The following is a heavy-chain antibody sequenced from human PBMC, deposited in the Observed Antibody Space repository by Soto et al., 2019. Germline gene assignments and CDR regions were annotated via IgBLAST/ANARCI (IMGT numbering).Heavy chain of an antibody. CDR1: RFTFSSDW. D-gene: IGHD2-15*01. V-gene: IGHV3-74*01. CDR3: ASTVVTGY. CDR2: INSDGSST. Sequence: EVQLVESGGGLVQPGGSLRLSCAANRFTFSSDWIHWVRQAPGKGLVWVSRINSDGSSTSYADSVKGRFTISRDNAKNTLYLQMNCLRAEDTAVYYCASTVVTGYWGQGTPVTVSS. J-gene: IGHJ4*02.